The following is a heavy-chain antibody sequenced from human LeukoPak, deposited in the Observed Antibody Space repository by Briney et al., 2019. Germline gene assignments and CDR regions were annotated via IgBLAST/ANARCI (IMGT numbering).Heavy chain of an antibody. J-gene: IGHJ4*02. Sequence: SVKVSCKASGGPFSSYAISWVRQAPGQGLEWMGGIIPIFGTANYAQKFQGRVTITTDESTSTAYMELSSLRSEDTAVYYCASELDCSGGSCYGYWGQGTLVTVSS. CDR1: GGPFSSYA. CDR3: ASELDCSGGSCYGY. D-gene: IGHD2-15*01. CDR2: IIPIFGTA. V-gene: IGHV1-69*05.